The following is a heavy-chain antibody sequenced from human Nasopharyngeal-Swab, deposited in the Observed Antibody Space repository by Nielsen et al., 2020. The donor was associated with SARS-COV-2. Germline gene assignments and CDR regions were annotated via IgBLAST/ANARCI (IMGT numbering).Heavy chain of an antibody. D-gene: IGHD6-19*01. CDR2: IYYSGST. CDR3: ARAEIAVADAEYFQH. J-gene: IGHJ1*01. Sequence: PGKGLEWIGSIYYSGSTYYNPSLKSRVTISVDTSKNQFSLKLSSVTAADTAVYYCARAEIAVADAEYFQHWGQGTLVTVSS. V-gene: IGHV4-39*07.